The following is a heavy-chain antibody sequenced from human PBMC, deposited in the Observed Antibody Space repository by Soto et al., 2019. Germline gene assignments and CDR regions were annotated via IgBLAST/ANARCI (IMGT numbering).Heavy chain of an antibody. J-gene: IGHJ3*02. V-gene: IGHV1-2*04. D-gene: IGHD4-17*01. CDR2: INPNSGGT. CDR3: ARIGDYDPGAFDI. CDR1: GYTFTGYY. Sequence: ASVKVSCKASGYTFTGYYMHWVRQAPGQGLEWMGWINPNSGGTNYAQKFQGWVTMTRDTSISTAYMELSRLRSDDTAVYYCARIGDYDPGAFDIWGQGTMVTVSS.